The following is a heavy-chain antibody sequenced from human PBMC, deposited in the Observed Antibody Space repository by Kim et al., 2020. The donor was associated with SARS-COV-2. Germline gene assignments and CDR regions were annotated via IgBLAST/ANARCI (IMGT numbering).Heavy chain of an antibody. Sequence: SETLSLTCTVSGGSISSYYWSWIRQPAGKGLEWIGRIYTSGSTNYNPSLKSRVTMSVDTSKNQFSLKLTSVTAADTAMYYCARNSLGYCSGGSCYEAFDPWGQGTLVTVSS. CDR2: IYTSGST. CDR3: ARNSLGYCSGGSCYEAFDP. CDR1: GGSISSYY. V-gene: IGHV4-4*07. J-gene: IGHJ5*02. D-gene: IGHD2-15*01.